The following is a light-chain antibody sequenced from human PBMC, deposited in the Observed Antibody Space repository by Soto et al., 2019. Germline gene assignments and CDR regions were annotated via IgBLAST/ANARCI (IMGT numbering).Light chain of an antibody. CDR1: QGISTL. CDR2: GAS. CDR3: QKYSSAPFA. Sequence: DIPMTQSPSSLSASVGDRVTITCRASQGISTLLAWYQQKPGKVPKLLIYGASTLQSGVPSRFSGSGSGTDFTLTISSLQPEDVATYYCQKYSSAPFAFGQGTRLESK. J-gene: IGKJ5*01. V-gene: IGKV1-27*01.